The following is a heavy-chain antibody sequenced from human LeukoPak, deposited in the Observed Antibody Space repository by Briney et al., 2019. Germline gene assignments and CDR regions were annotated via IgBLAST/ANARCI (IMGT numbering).Heavy chain of an antibody. Sequence: GGSLRLSCAASGFTFSSYSMNWVRQAPGKGLEWVSSISSSSSYIYYADSVKGRFTISRDNAKNSLYLQMNSLRAGDTAVYYCASTSLAAAGTAPWGQGTLVTVSS. V-gene: IGHV3-21*01. J-gene: IGHJ5*02. CDR2: ISSSSSYI. D-gene: IGHD6-13*01. CDR1: GFTFSSYS. CDR3: ASTSLAAAGTAP.